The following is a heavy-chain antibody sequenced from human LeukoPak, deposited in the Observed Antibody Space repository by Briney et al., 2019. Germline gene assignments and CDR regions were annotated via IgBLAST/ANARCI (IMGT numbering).Heavy chain of an antibody. Sequence: SKTLSLTCTVSGGSISSSSYYWGWIRQPPGKGLEWIGSIYYSGSTYYNSSLKSRVTISVDTSKNQFSLKLSSMTAADTAVYYCASDKGYSNNYFDYWGQGTLVTVSS. D-gene: IGHD6-13*01. J-gene: IGHJ4*02. CDR2: IYYSGST. CDR3: ASDKGYSNNYFDY. CDR1: GGSISSSSYY. V-gene: IGHV4-39*02.